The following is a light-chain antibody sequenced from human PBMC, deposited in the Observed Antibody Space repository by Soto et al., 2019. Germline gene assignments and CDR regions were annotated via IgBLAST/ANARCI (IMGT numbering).Light chain of an antibody. J-gene: IGKJ5*01. Sequence: DIQMTQSPSTLSASVGDRVTLTCRASQSISSYLNWYQQKPGKAPELLIHAASTLQSGVPSRFSGGGSGTDFTLTISSLQPEDFATYYCQQSYSSLTFGQGTRLEIK. V-gene: IGKV1-39*01. CDR2: AAS. CDR3: QQSYSSLT. CDR1: QSISSY.